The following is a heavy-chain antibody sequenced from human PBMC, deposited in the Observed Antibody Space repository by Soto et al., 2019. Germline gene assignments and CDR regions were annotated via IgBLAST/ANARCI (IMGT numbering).Heavy chain of an antibody. CDR2: IIPILGIA. CDR1: GGTFSSYT. J-gene: IGHJ5*02. D-gene: IGHD2-15*01. V-gene: IGHV1-69*02. CDR3: ARKVVVAATGYTWFDP. Sequence: QVQLVQSGAEVKKPGSSVKVSCKASGGTFSSYTISWVQQAPGQGLEWMGRIIPILGIANYAQKFQGRVTITADKSTSTAYMELSSLRSEDTAVYYCARKVVVAATGYTWFDPWGQGTLVTVSS.